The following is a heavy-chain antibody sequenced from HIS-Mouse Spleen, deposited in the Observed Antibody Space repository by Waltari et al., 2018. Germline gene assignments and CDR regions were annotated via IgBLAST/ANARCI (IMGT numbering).Heavy chain of an antibody. D-gene: IGHD2-15*01. CDR3: ARGNCSGGSCYGGRYYGMDV. V-gene: IGHV4-34*01. Sequence: QVQLQQWGAGLLKPSETLSLTCAVYGGSFTCYYWIWIRQPPGKGLEWIGEINHSGSTNYNPSLKSRVTISVDTSKNQFSLKLSSVTAADTAVYYCARGNCSGGSCYGGRYYGMDVWGQGTTVTVSS. J-gene: IGHJ6*02. CDR1: GGSFTCYY. CDR2: INHSGST.